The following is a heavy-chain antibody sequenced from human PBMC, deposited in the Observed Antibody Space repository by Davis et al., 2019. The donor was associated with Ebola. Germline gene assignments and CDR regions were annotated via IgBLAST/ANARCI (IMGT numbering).Heavy chain of an antibody. J-gene: IGHJ6*03. D-gene: IGHD5-12*01. V-gene: IGHV1-69*13. CDR2: IIPLFRTS. CDR1: GGTFRGYA. Sequence: SVTVSCKASGGTFRGYAINWVRLAPGRELDWMGGIIPLFRTSNYAQKVQDRVTITADGTTSTAYMELHSLRSEETAVYYCARGGYDYEPLSYYYYSMDVWGKGTAVTVSS. CDR3: ARGGYDYEPLSYYYYSMDV.